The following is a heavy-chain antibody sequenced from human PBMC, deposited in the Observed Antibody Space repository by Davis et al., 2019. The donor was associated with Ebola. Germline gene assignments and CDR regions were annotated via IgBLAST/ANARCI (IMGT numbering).Heavy chain of an antibody. J-gene: IGHJ4*02. Sequence: PGGSLRLSCAASGFTFSSYWMSWVRQAPGKGLEWVANIKQDGSEKYNVDSVKGRFTISKDNAKNSLYLQMNSLRAEDTAVYYCARASSAIGFDYWGQGTLVTVSS. CDR2: IKQDGSEK. V-gene: IGHV3-7*03. CDR3: ARASSAIGFDY. D-gene: IGHD2-21*01. CDR1: GFTFSSYW.